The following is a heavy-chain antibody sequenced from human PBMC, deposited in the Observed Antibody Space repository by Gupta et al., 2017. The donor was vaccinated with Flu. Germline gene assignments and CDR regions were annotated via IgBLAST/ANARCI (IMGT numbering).Heavy chain of an antibody. CDR2: INKDGSEI. CDR3: EREAW. J-gene: IGHJ4*02. Sequence: SCVGSGFTFDQCWMSWVLQAQGKGPEWVANINKDGSEIYYEDSVKGRFTISRDNAKNSLYLQMNSLRDDDTAVYFCEREAWWGQGTLVTVSS. CDR1: GFTFDQCW. V-gene: IGHV3-7*01.